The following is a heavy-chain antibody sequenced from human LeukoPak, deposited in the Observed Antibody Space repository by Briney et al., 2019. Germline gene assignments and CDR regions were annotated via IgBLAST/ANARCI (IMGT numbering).Heavy chain of an antibody. CDR3: VRVAGKGDNWFDP. J-gene: IGHJ5*02. CDR1: GGSFSGYY. CDR2: INHSGST. V-gene: IGHV4-34*01. D-gene: IGHD6-19*01. Sequence: SETLSLTCAVYGGSFSGYYWSWIRQPPGKGLEWIGEINHSGSTNYNPSLKSRVTISVDTSKNQFSLKLSSVTAADTAVYYCVRVAGKGDNWFDPWGQGTLVTVSS.